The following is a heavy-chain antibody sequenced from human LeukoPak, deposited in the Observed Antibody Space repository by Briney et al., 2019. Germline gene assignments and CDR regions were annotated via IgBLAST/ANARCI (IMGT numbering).Heavy chain of an antibody. Sequence: LKISXXGSGXXXXSYWIGWVRQMPGKGRGWMGSIYPGESDTRYSPSFQGQGTISADKSISTAYLQWSSLKASDTALYYCASSIVGATIGAYWGQGTLVTVSS. CDR2: IYPGESDT. CDR1: GXXXXSYW. D-gene: IGHD1-26*01. J-gene: IGHJ4*02. V-gene: IGHV5-51*01. CDR3: ASSIVGATIGAY.